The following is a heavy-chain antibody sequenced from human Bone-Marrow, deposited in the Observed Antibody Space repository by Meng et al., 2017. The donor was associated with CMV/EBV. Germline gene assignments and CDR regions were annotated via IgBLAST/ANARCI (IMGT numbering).Heavy chain of an antibody. V-gene: IGHV4-34*01. CDR2: IYHSGST. D-gene: IGHD3-9*01. CDR1: GGSLSGYY. J-gene: IGHJ5*02. CDR3: AREGVGYYDILTGYPDGSWFDP. Sequence: SETLSLTCAVYGGSLSGYYWSWNRQPPGKGLEWTGEIYHSGSTNYNPSLKSRVTISVDKSKNQLSLKLSSVTAADTAVYYCAREGVGYYDILTGYPDGSWFDPWGQGPLVTVAS.